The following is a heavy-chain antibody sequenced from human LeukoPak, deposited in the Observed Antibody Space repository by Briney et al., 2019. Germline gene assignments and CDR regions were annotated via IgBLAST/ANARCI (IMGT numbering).Heavy chain of an antibody. J-gene: IGHJ4*02. V-gene: IGHV1-46*01. Sequence: ASVKVSCKASGYTFTSYYMHWVRQAPGQGLEWMGIISPSGGSTSYAQKFQGRVTMTRDTSTSTVYMELSSLRSEDTAVYYCARDAGYCTNGVCFDANFDYWGQGTLVTVSS. CDR1: GYTFTSYY. D-gene: IGHD2-8*01. CDR3: ARDAGYCTNGVCFDANFDY. CDR2: ISPSGGST.